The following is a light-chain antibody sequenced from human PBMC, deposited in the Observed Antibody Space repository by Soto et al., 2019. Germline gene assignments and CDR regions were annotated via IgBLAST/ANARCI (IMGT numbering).Light chain of an antibody. CDR2: KAS. Sequence: DIPMTQSNSPQFASIGNRVTITVRASQSISDWLAWHQQKPGKAPKLLIYKASSLESGVPSRFSGSGSGTEFTLTISSLQPDDFATYYCQQYNSYSTFGQGTKVDIK. CDR1: QSISDW. V-gene: IGKV1-5*03. CDR3: QQYNSYST. J-gene: IGKJ1*01.